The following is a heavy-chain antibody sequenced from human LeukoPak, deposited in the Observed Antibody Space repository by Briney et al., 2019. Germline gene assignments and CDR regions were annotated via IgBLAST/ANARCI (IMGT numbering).Heavy chain of an antibody. Sequence: SETLSLTCTVSGVSISTGYYYWNWIRQPPGKGLEWLGFIYYSGTTDYSPSLRGRVTISLDTSKNQFSLNLSSVTAADTAVYYCARENSGSYREFDYWGQGTLVTVPS. D-gene: IGHD1-26*01. J-gene: IGHJ4*02. CDR1: GVSISTGYYY. CDR3: ARENSGSYREFDY. V-gene: IGHV4-31*03. CDR2: IYYSGTT.